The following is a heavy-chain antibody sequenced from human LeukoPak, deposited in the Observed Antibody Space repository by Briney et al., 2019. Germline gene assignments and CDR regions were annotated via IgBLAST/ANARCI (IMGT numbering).Heavy chain of an antibody. V-gene: IGHV3-53*01. D-gene: IGHD2-2*01. J-gene: IGHJ4*02. Sequence: GGSLRLSCTVSGFTVSSNSMSWVRQAPGKGLEWVSFIYSAANTHYSDSVKGRFTISIDNSKNTLYLQMNSLRAKDTAVYYCGRGELPAAVDCWGQGTLVTVSS. CDR3: GRGELPAAVDC. CDR2: IYSAANT. CDR1: GFTVSSNS.